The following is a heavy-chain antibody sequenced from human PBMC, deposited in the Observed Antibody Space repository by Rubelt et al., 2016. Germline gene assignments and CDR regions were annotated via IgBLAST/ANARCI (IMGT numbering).Heavy chain of an antibody. J-gene: IGHJ4*02. V-gene: IGHV4-34*01. CDR2: INHSGST. Sequence: QVQLQQWGAGLLKPSETLSLTCAVYGGSFSGYYWSWIRQPPGKGLEWIGEINHSGSTNYNPSLKSLFTISVDTSKNQFSLKLSSVTAADTAVYYCARGRGALDYWGQGTLVTVSS. CDR1: GGSFSGYY. D-gene: IGHD3-16*01. CDR3: ARGRGALDY.